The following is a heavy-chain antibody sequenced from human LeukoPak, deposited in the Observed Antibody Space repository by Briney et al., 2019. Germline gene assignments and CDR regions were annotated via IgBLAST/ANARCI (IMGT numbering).Heavy chain of an antibody. CDR2: ISYDGSNK. Sequence: GGSLRLSCAASGFTFSSYAMHWVRQAPGKGLEWVALISYDGSNKDYVDSVRGRFTISRDNSKNTLYLQMNSLRAEDTAVYYCTRVSFQWELRGGFDYWGQGTLVTVSS. J-gene: IGHJ4*02. CDR1: GFTFSSYA. D-gene: IGHD1-26*01. CDR3: TRVSFQWELRGGFDY. V-gene: IGHV3-30*04.